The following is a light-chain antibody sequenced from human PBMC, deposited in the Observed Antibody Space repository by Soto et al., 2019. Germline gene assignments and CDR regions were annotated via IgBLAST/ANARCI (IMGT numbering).Light chain of an antibody. CDR1: SSNIGSNY. J-gene: IGLJ3*02. CDR2: GNS. Sequence: QSVLTQPPSASGTPGQRVTISCSGSSSNIGSNYVYWYQQLPGTAPKLLIYGNSNRPSGVPDRFSGSKSGTSASLAITGLQAEDEADYYCQSYDSSLSEGVFGGGTKLTVL. V-gene: IGLV1-40*01. CDR3: QSYDSSLSEGV.